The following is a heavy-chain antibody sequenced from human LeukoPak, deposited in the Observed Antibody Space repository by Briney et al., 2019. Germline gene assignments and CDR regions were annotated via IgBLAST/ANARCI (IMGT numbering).Heavy chain of an antibody. D-gene: IGHD3-10*01. Sequence: GGSLRVSCAASGFTFSSYGMHWVRQAPGKGLEWVAVIWYDGSNKYYADSVKGRFTISRDNSKNTLYLQMNSLRAEDTAVYYCARDRTMVRGVHDYWGQGTLVTVSS. CDR3: ARDRTMVRGVHDY. CDR2: IWYDGSNK. CDR1: GFTFSSYG. V-gene: IGHV3-30*19. J-gene: IGHJ4*02.